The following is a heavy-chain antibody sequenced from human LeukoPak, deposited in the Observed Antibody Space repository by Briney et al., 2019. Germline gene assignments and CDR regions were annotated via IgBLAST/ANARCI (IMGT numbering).Heavy chain of an antibody. CDR3: ARADYYGSGSYYLGASNDAFDI. D-gene: IGHD3-10*01. CDR2: INPNSGGT. Sequence: ASVKVSCKASGYTFTGYYMHWVRQAPGQGLEWMGWINPNSGGTNYAQKFQGWVTMTRDTSISTAYMELSRLRSDDTAVYYYARADYYGSGSYYLGASNDAFDIWGQGTMVTVSS. V-gene: IGHV1-2*04. J-gene: IGHJ3*02. CDR1: GYTFTGYY.